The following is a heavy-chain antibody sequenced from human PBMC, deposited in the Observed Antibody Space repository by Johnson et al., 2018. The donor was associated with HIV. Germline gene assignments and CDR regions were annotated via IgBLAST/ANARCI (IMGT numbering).Heavy chain of an antibody. CDR3: ARDRGLDACDI. CDR2: ISGSGGST. D-gene: IGHD3-10*01. CDR1: GFTFDDYA. Sequence: VQLVESGGGLVQPGRSLRLSCAASGFTFDDYAIHWVRQAPGKGLEWVSGISGSGGSTYYADSVKGRFTISSDNSKNTVYLQMNSLRVEDTAVYYCARDRGLDACDIWGEGTMVTVSS. J-gene: IGHJ3*02. V-gene: IGHV3-23*04.